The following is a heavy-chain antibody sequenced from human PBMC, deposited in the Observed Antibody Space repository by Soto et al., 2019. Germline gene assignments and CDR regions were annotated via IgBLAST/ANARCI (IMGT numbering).Heavy chain of an antibody. CDR3: SIYCISYGFSLSFPPV. V-gene: IGHV3-15*01. CDR1: GFNFRGAW. J-gene: IGHJ4*02. D-gene: IGHD2-2*01. CDR2: IRSNLDGGTT. Sequence: EVQLVESGGGSVKPGGSLRLSCTASGFNFRGAWMTWVRQAPGKGLEWVGLIRSNLDGGTTDYAAPVKGRFTISRDVSKNTVSVEMNGLRSDDTAVYYCSIYCISYGFSLSFPPVWGQGTLLTVSS.